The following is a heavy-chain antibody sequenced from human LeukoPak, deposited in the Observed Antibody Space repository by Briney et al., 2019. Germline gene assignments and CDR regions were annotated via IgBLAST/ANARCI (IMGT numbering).Heavy chain of an antibody. J-gene: IGHJ3*02. D-gene: IGHD5-18*01. V-gene: IGHV4-59*01. CDR3: ARAREWIQLRDAFDI. Sequence: PSETLSLTCTVSGGSISSYYWSWIRQPPGTGLEWIGYIYYSGSTNYNPSLKSRVTISVDTSNNQFSLKLSSVTAADTAVYYCARAREWIQLRDAFDIWGQGTMVTVSS. CDR1: GGSISSYY. CDR2: IYYSGST.